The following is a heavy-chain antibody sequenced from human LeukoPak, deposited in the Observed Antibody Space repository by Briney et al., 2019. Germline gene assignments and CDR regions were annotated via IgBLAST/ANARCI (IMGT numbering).Heavy chain of an antibody. Sequence: PGGSLRLSCAASGFTFSNYAMNWVRQAPGKGLEWVSVIGGSNGITFYVGSVKGRFTISRDNSKDTLYLQMNSLRAEDTAVYYCARNENSGWGYFDYWGQGTLVTVSS. J-gene: IGHJ4*02. CDR1: GFTFSNYA. D-gene: IGHD5-12*01. V-gene: IGHV3-23*01. CDR2: IGGSNGIT. CDR3: ARNENSGWGYFDY.